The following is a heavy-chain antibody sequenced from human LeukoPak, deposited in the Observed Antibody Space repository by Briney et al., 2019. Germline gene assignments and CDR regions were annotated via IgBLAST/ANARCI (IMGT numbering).Heavy chain of an antibody. J-gene: IGHJ1*01. Sequence: GASVKVSCKASGYTFTSYGIIWVRQAPGQGLEWMGWISPYNGNTNYAQKLQGRVTMTTDTSTSTAYMELRSLRSDDTAVYYCASCHCTNGVCYGECGYFQHWGQGTLVTVSS. D-gene: IGHD2-8*01. V-gene: IGHV1-18*01. CDR1: GYTFTSYG. CDR2: ISPYNGNT. CDR3: ASCHCTNGVCYGECGYFQH.